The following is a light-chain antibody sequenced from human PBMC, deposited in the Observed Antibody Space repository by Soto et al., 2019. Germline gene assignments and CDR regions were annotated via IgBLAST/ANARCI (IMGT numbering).Light chain of an antibody. Sequence: IVLTKPPATLSLSPGEGATLSCRASQSVSSYLAWYQQKPGQPPRLLIYDASNRATGIPARFSGSGSGTDFTLTISSLEPEDFAVYYCQQRSNWPPTTFGQGTRLEIK. CDR1: QSVSSY. CDR3: QQRSNWPPTT. V-gene: IGKV3-11*01. CDR2: DAS. J-gene: IGKJ5*01.